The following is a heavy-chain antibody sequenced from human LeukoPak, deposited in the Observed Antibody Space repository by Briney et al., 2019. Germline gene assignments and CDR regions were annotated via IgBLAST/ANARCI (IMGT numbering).Heavy chain of an antibody. CDR1: GFTFSTYW. CDR2: ISPDGSDK. J-gene: IGHJ4*02. CDR3: ARGIVVVVGASDHFDY. V-gene: IGHV3-7*01. D-gene: IGHD2-15*01. Sequence: PGGSLRLSCVASGFTFSTYWMNWVRQAPGKGLERVGTISPDGSDKYYVDSVKGRFTISRDNAKTSLYLQINSLRADDTALYFCARGIVVVVGASDHFDYWGQGTLITVS.